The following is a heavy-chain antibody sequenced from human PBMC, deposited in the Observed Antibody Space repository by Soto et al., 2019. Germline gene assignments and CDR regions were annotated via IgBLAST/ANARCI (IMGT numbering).Heavy chain of an antibody. Sequence: QVQLVESGGGVVQPGRSLRLSCAASGFTFSSYAMHWVRQAPGKGLEWVAVISYDGSNKYYADSVKGRFTISRDNSKNTLYLNMNSRRTEDTAVPYCASDGNYYDSSGLCFAYWGQGTLVTVSS. D-gene: IGHD3-22*01. CDR3: ASDGNYYDSSGLCFAY. J-gene: IGHJ4*02. V-gene: IGHV3-30-3*01. CDR1: GFTFSSYA. CDR2: ISYDGSNK.